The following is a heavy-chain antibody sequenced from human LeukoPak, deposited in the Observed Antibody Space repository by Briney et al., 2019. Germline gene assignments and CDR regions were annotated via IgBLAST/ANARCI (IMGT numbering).Heavy chain of an antibody. D-gene: IGHD3-22*01. Sequence: SETLSLTCTVPGGSISSYYWSWIRQPPGKGLEWIGYIYYSGSTNYNPSLKSRVTISVDTSKNQFSLKLSSVTAADTAVYYCARAGAGYDSSGYYSYYFDYWGQGTLVTVSS. J-gene: IGHJ4*02. V-gene: IGHV4-59*01. CDR2: IYYSGST. CDR1: GGSISSYY. CDR3: ARAGAGYDSSGYYSYYFDY.